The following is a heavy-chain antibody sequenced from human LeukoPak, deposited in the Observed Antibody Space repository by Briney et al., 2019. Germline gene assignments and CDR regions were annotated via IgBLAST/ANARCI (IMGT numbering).Heavy chain of an antibody. D-gene: IGHD6-19*01. Sequence: ASVKVSCKASGYTFTGHAMNWVRQAPGQGPEWMGYINTKTGNPTYAQGFTGRFVFTLDTSVSTAYLQISSLKPEDTGVYYCAKGGWVAVTGMDSWGQGTLVTVSS. CDR1: GYTFTGHA. J-gene: IGHJ4*02. CDR3: AKGGWVAVTGMDS. CDR2: INTKTGNP. V-gene: IGHV7-4-1*02.